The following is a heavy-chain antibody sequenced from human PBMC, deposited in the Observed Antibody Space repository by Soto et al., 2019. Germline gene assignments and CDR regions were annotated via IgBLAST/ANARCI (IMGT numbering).Heavy chain of an antibody. D-gene: IGHD6-13*01. CDR3: ASSPYSSSWYNWFDP. CDR1: GGTFSSYA. J-gene: IGHJ5*02. Sequence: SVKVSCKASGGTFSSYAISWVRQAPGQGLEWMGGIIPIFGTANYAQKFQGRVTITADESTSTAYMELSSLRSEDTAVYYCASSPYSSSWYNWFDPWGQGTLVTVSS. CDR2: IIPIFGTA. V-gene: IGHV1-69*13.